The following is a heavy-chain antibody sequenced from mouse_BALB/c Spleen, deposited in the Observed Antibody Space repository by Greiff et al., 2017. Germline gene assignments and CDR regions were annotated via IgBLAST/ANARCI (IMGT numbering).Heavy chain of an antibody. CDR3: AREYDYPFAY. J-gene: IGHJ3*01. V-gene: IGHV2-9*02. CDR2: IWAGGST. D-gene: IGHD2-4*01. CDR1: GFSLTSYG. Sequence: VMLVESGPGLVAPSQSLSITCTVSGFSLTSYGVHWVRQPPGKGLEWLGVIWAGGSTNYNSALMSRLSISKDNSKSQVFLKMNSLQTDDTAMYYCAREYDYPFAYWGQGTLVTVSA.